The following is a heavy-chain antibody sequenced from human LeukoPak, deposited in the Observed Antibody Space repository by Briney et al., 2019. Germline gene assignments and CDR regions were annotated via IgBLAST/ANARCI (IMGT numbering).Heavy chain of an antibody. CDR3: ARGGSGPVSAFDI. CDR2: ISGYNDNT. Sequence: GASVKVSCKASGYTFSSYGITWVRQAPGQGLEWMGWISGYNDNTNYAQKLQGRVTMTTDTSTSTAYMELRSLRSDDTAVYYCARGGSGPVSAFDIWGQGTMVTVSS. V-gene: IGHV1-18*01. J-gene: IGHJ3*02. CDR1: GYTFSSYG. D-gene: IGHD3-10*01.